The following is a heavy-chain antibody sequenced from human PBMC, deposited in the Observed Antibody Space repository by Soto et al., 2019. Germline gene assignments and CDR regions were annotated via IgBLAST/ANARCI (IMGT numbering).Heavy chain of an antibody. V-gene: IGHV3-74*01. Sequence: GGSLRLSCAASGFTFSSYWMHWVRQAPGKGLVWVSRINSDGSSTSYADSVKGRFTISRDNAKNTLYLQINSLRAEDTAVYYCAGNYYDFWSGYYHYWFDPWGQGTLVTVSS. CDR1: GFTFSSYW. CDR3: AGNYYDFWSGYYHYWFDP. D-gene: IGHD3-3*01. CDR2: INSDGSST. J-gene: IGHJ5*02.